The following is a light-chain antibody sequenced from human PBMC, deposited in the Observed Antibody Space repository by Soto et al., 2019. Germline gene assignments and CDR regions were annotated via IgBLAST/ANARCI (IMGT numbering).Light chain of an antibody. CDR3: SSYTTSGTPVL. V-gene: IGLV2-14*03. Sequence: QSALTQPASVSGSPGQSITISCAGTSSDTGGDNYVCWYQQHPGKAPKLMIYDVRYRPSGVSSRFSGSKSGNTASLTISGLQDEDEADYYCSSYTTSGTPVLFGGGTKLTVL. CDR2: DVR. J-gene: IGLJ2*01. CDR1: SSDTGGDNY.